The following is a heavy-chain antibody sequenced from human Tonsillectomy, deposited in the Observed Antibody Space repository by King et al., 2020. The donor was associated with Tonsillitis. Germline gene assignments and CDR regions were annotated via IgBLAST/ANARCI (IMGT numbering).Heavy chain of an antibody. CDR3: ARDTPTTVTTLYYFDY. J-gene: IGHJ4*02. V-gene: IGHV6-1*01. CDR2: TYYRSKWYN. D-gene: IGHD4-17*01. CDR1: GDSVSSNSAA. Sequence: VQLQQSGPGLVKPSQTLSLTCAISGDSVSSNSAAWNWIRQSPSRGLQWLSRTYYRSKWYNDYAVSVRSRITINPDTSKNQFSLQLNSVTPEDTAVYYCARDTPTTVTTLYYFDYWGQGTLVTVSS.